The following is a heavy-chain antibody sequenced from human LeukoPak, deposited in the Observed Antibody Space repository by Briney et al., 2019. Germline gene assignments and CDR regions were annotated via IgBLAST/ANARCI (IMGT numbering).Heavy chain of an antibody. V-gene: IGHV4-39*01. Sequence: SETLSLTCAVSGASISSSNYYWGWVRQSPGKGLGWIGNIYSSGNTYYNASLKSRVTMYIGTSKHQFSLTLSSVTAADTAMYYCAKGNGYGLIDYWGQGTLVTVSS. CDR2: IYSSGNT. J-gene: IGHJ4*02. CDR1: GASISSSNYY. D-gene: IGHD5-12*01. CDR3: AKGNGYGLIDY.